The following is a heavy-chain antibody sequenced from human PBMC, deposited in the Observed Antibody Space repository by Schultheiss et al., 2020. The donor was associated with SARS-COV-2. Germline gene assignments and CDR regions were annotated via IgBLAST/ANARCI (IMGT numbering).Heavy chain of an antibody. CDR2: IIPIFGTA. CDR1: GGPFSSYA. J-gene: IGHJ6*02. D-gene: IGHD4-17*01. V-gene: IGHV1-69*13. CDR3: ARLDDYGDYDPNLAPPAISLDV. Sequence: SVKVSCKASGGPFSSYAISWVRQAPGQGLEWMGGIIPIFGTANYAQKFQGRVTITADESTSTAYMELSSLRSEDTAVYYCARLDDYGDYDPNLAPPAISLDVWGQGSTVTVAS.